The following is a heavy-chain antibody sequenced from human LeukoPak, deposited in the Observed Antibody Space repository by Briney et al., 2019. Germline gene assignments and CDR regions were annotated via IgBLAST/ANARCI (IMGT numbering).Heavy chain of an antibody. CDR2: IITYNGST. J-gene: IGHJ4*02. V-gene: IGHV1-18*01. CDR3: TSGGWVRASHDFDY. D-gene: IGHD6-19*01. CDR1: GYSFTRYG. Sequence: GASVKVSCKSSGYSFTRYGVSWVRLAPGQGLEWMGSIITYNGSTNFPRKFQGRVAMTADTSTSTVYMELRSLGSDDTAVYYCTSGGWVRASHDFDYWGQGTLVTVSS.